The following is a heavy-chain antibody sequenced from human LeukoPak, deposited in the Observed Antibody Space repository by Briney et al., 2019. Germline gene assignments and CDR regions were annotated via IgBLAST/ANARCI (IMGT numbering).Heavy chain of an antibody. J-gene: IGHJ4*02. CDR2: IYYSGRT. D-gene: IGHD3-22*01. CDR3: ARSSGDYYDSSGYSH. Sequence: SETLSLTCTVSGVSISTSSYYWGWIRQPPGKGLEWIGNIYYSGRTYYSPSLKSRVTISVDTSKNQFSLKLSSVTAADTAVYYCARSSGDYYDSSGYSHWGQGTLVTVSS. CDR1: GVSISTSSYY. V-gene: IGHV4-39*07.